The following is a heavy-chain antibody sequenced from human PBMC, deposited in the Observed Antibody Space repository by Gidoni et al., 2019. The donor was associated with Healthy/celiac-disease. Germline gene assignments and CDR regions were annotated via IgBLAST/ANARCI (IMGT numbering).Heavy chain of an antibody. V-gene: IGHV4-34*01. Sequence: QVQLQQWGAGLLKPSETLSLTCAVYGGSFSGYYWSWIRQPPGKGLEWIGEINHSGSTNYNPSLKSRVTISVDTSKNQFSLKLSSVTAADTAVYYCARDLNTVAVAGPNWFDPWGQGTLVTVSS. D-gene: IGHD6-19*01. CDR3: ARDLNTVAVAGPNWFDP. J-gene: IGHJ5*02. CDR2: INHSGST. CDR1: GGSFSGYY.